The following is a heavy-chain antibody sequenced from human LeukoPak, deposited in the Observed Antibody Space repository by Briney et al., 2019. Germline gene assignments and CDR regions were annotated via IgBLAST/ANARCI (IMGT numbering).Heavy chain of an antibody. CDR1: VGSFSSYI. CDR2: IFHIFGTT. CDR3: AREVGIAVAGPTGAFDY. D-gene: IGHD6-19*01. Sequence: AVKVSCKACVGSFSSYIICWVRPAPRQGVEWMGGIFHIFGTTNYAQKFQGRVTITAAESTSTAYMELSSQRSEDTAVYYCAREVGIAVAGPTGAFDYWGQGTLVTVSS. J-gene: IGHJ4*02. V-gene: IGHV1-69*01.